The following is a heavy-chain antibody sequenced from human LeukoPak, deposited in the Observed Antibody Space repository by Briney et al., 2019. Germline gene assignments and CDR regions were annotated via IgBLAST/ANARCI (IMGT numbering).Heavy chain of an antibody. V-gene: IGHV3-30*04. CDR3: ASRAPNYYGSGSYSGGFDP. D-gene: IGHD3-10*01. Sequence: GGSLRLSCAASGFTFSSYAMHWVRQAPGKGLEWVAVISYDGSNKYYADSVKGRFTISRDNSKNTLYLQMNSLRAEDTAVYYCASRAPNYYGSGSYSGGFDPWGQGTLVTASS. CDR1: GFTFSSYA. J-gene: IGHJ5*02. CDR2: ISYDGSNK.